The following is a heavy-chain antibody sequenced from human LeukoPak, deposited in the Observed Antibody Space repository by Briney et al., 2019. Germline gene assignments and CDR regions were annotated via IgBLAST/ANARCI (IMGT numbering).Heavy chain of an antibody. J-gene: IGHJ4*02. D-gene: IGHD1-26*01. Sequence: VASVKVSCKASGGTFSSYAISWVRQAPGQGLEWMGGIIPIFGTANYAQKFQGRVTMTEDTSTDTAYMELSSLRSEDTAVYYCATGERGATPDYWGRGTLVTVSS. V-gene: IGHV1-69*06. CDR1: GGTFSSYA. CDR2: IIPIFGTA. CDR3: ATGERGATPDY.